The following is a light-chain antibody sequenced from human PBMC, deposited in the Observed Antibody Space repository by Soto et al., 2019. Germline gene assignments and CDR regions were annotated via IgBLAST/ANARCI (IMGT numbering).Light chain of an antibody. Sequence: QSALTQPPSASGTPGQRVNISCSGSSSNIGSNYVYWYRQFPGTAPKLLIQRNNQRPSGVPARFSGSKSGTSASLAISGLRSEDQADYYCGGWDDSLSGPVLGGGTKLTVL. CDR2: RNN. J-gene: IGLJ2*01. CDR3: GGWDDSLSGPV. V-gene: IGLV1-47*01. CDR1: SSNIGSNY.